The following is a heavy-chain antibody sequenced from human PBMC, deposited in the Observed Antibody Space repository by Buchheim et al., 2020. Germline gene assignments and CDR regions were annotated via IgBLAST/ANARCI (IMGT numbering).Heavy chain of an antibody. V-gene: IGHV3-30*18. J-gene: IGHJ6*02. CDR3: AKGMYYYDSNGYFTSMDV. CDR1: GFTFSSYG. D-gene: IGHD3-22*01. Sequence: QVQLVESGGGVVQPGRSLRLSCAASGFTFSSYGMHWVRQAPGKGLEWVAVISYDGSNKYYADSVKGRFTISRDNSKNTLYLQMISLRAEDTAVYYCAKGMYYYDSNGYFTSMDVWGQGTT. CDR2: ISYDGSNK.